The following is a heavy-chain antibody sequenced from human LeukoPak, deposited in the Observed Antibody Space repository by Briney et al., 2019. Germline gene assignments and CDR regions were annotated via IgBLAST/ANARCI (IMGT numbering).Heavy chain of an antibody. CDR3: ARDSFGTFDY. J-gene: IGHJ4*02. Sequence: GASLKVSCKASGGTFSSYAISWVGQAPGQGLEWMGGVIPIFGRANYAQKFQGRVTITADESTSTAYMELSSLRSEDTAVYYCARDSFGTFDYWAQGTLVTVSS. CDR2: VIPIFGRA. CDR1: GGTFSSYA. D-gene: IGHD3-10*01. V-gene: IGHV1-69*13.